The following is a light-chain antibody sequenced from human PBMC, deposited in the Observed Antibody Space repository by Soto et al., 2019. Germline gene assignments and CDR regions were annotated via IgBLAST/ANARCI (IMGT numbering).Light chain of an antibody. Sequence: QSVLTQPPSASGSPGQSVTISCTGTSSDFGGYNYVSWYQQHPGKAPKVMIYEVSKRPSGVPDRFSGSKSGNTASLTVSGLQAEDEADYYCSSYAGNDNPYVFGTGTKVTVL. CDR1: SSDFGGYNY. CDR2: EVS. CDR3: SSYAGNDNPYV. V-gene: IGLV2-8*01. J-gene: IGLJ1*01.